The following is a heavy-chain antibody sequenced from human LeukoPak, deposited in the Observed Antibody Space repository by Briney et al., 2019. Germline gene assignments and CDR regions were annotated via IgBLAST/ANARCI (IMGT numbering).Heavy chain of an antibody. CDR2: IYNSGST. Sequence: PSQTLSLTCSVSGGSISSGGYYWSWIRQHPGKGLEWIGNIYNSGSTYYNPSLKSRVTISVDTSKNQFSLKLSSMTAADTAVYYCARNADYYGSGSYQNWFDPWGQGTLVTVSS. CDR3: ARNADYYGSGSYQNWFDP. V-gene: IGHV4-31*03. D-gene: IGHD3-10*01. CDR1: GGSISSGGYY. J-gene: IGHJ5*02.